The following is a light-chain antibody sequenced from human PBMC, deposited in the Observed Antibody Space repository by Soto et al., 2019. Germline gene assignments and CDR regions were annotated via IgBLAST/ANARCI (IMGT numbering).Light chain of an antibody. CDR1: NIGTKS. V-gene: IGLV3-21*04. J-gene: IGLJ3*02. Sequence: SYELTQPPSVSVAPGKTARVTCGGNNIGTKSVHWYQQKPGQAPVLVIYYNNDRPSGIPERFSGSNSGNTATLTISRVEAGDEADYYCQVWDSTVFGGGTKLTVL. CDR3: QVWDSTV. CDR2: YNN.